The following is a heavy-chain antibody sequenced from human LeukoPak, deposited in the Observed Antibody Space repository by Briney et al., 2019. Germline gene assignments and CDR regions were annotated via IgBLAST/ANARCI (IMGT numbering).Heavy chain of an antibody. Sequence: SETLSLTCSVSGYSISSGYYWGWIRQPPGKGLEWIASIYHSGSTYYNPSLRSRVAMSVDTSKNQFSLKLSSVTAADTAVYYCARVARDGSGSYYPWGQGTLVTVSS. V-gene: IGHV4-38-2*02. CDR3: ARVARDGSGSYYP. CDR1: GYSISSGYY. CDR2: IYHSGST. D-gene: IGHD3-10*01. J-gene: IGHJ5*02.